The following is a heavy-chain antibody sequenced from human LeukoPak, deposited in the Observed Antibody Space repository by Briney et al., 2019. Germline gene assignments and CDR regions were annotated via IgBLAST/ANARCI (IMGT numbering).Heavy chain of an antibody. CDR3: ARDRDIVVVVAATVYYYYGMDV. V-gene: IGHV1-18*01. Sequence: GASVKVSCKASGYTFTSYGISWVRQAPGQGLEWMGWISAYNGNTNYAQKLQGRVTITTDTSTSTAYMELRSLGSDDTAVYYCARDRDIVVVVAATVYYYYGMDVWGQGTTVTVSS. J-gene: IGHJ6*02. CDR2: ISAYNGNT. D-gene: IGHD2-15*01. CDR1: GYTFTSYG.